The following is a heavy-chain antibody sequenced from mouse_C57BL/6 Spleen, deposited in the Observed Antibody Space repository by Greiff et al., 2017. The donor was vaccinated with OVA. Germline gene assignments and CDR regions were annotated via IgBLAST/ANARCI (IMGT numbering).Heavy chain of an antibody. Sequence: EVMLVESGGGLVKPGGSLKLSCAASGFTFSDYGMHWVRQAPEKGLEWVAYISSGSSTIYYADTVKGRFTISRDNAKNTLFLQMTSLRSEDTAMYYCARPPDYDGSSYWYFDVWGTGTTVTVSS. D-gene: IGHD1-1*01. J-gene: IGHJ1*03. CDR1: GFTFSDYG. CDR2: ISSGSSTI. V-gene: IGHV5-17*01. CDR3: ARPPDYDGSSYWYFDV.